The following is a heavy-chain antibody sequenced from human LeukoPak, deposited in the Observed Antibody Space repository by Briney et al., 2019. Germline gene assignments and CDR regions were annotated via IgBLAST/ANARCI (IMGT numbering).Heavy chain of an antibody. CDR2: INAGNGNT. Sequence: ASVKVSCKASGYTFTSYAMHWVRQAPGQRLEWMGWINAGNGNTKYSQKFQGRVTITRDTSASTAYMALSSLRSEDTAVYYCAKTGYCSGGSCYEFDYWGQGTLVTVSS. CDR1: GYTFTSYA. CDR3: AKTGYCSGGSCYEFDY. D-gene: IGHD2-15*01. V-gene: IGHV1-3*01. J-gene: IGHJ4*02.